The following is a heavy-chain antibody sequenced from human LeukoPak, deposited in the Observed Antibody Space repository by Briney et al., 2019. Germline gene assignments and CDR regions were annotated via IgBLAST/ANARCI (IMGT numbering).Heavy chain of an antibody. V-gene: IGHV1-2*02. D-gene: IGHD2-21*02. CDR3: ARSGSAYCGGDCQSPFDY. J-gene: IGHJ4*02. CDR1: GYTFTGYY. Sequence: VASVKVSCKASGYTFTGYYMHWVRQAPGQGLEWMGWINTNSGGTNYAQKFQGRVTMTRDTSISTAYMELSRLRSDDTAVYYCARSGSAYCGGDCQSPFDYWGQGTLVTV. CDR2: INTNSGGT.